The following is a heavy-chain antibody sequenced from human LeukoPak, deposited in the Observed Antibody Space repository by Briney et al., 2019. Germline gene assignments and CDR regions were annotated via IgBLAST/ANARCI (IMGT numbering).Heavy chain of an antibody. J-gene: IGHJ6*04. CDR1: GFTFSSNE. CDR2: ISRSGSTI. D-gene: IGHD3-10*02. V-gene: IGHV3-48*03. Sequence: GGSLRLSCAASGFTFSSNEMNWVRQAPGKGLEWVSYISRSGSTIYYADFVKGRFTISRDNAKNSLYLQMNSLRAEDTAVYYCAELGITMIGGVWGKGTTVTISS. CDR3: AELGITMIGGV.